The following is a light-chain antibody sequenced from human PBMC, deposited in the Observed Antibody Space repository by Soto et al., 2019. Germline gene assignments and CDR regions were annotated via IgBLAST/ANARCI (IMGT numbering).Light chain of an antibody. CDR1: QSITNY. Sequence: DIQMTQSPSALSSSVGDIVTITCRSSQSITNYLNWYQHKPGQAPNLLIYAASTLQAGVPSRFSGSGSGTDFTLTISSLQPEDFATYYCQQSYSTPRTFGQGTKVDIK. CDR3: QQSYSTPRT. J-gene: IGKJ1*01. V-gene: IGKV1-39*01. CDR2: AAS.